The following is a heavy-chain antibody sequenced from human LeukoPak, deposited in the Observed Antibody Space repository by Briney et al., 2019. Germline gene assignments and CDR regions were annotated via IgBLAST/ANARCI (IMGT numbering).Heavy chain of an antibody. Sequence: PGGSLRLSCAASGFTFSNACMSWVRQAPGKGLEWVGRIKSKTDGGTTDYAAPVKGGFTISRDDSKNTLYLQMNSLKTEDTAVYYCTTAPSGSIVVVPAAINYYGMDVWGQGTTVTVSS. CDR3: TTAPSGSIVVVPAAINYYGMDV. J-gene: IGHJ6*02. D-gene: IGHD2-2*01. CDR2: IKSKTDGGTT. CDR1: GFTFSNAC. V-gene: IGHV3-15*01.